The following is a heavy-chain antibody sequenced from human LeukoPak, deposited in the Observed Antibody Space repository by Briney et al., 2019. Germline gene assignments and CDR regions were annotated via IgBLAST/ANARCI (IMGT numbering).Heavy chain of an antibody. V-gene: IGHV3-30*04. CDR3: ARRGGNFYKYYFAS. CDR2: ISSDGTGK. D-gene: IGHD1-7*01. J-gene: IGHJ4*02. CDR1: GFTFRRYA. Sequence: GGSLRLSCAASGFTFRRYAITWVRQAPGKGLEWVALISSDGTGKYYADSVKGRFTISRDNSKNTLSLQMNSLRLEDTAVYFCARRGGNFYKYYFASWGRGPLVTVSS.